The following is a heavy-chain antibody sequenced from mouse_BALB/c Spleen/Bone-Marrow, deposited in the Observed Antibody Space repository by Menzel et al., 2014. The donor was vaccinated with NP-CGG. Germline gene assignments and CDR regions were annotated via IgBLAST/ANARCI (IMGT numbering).Heavy chain of an antibody. V-gene: IGHV3-6*02. D-gene: IGHD2-14*01. CDR1: CYSITSGYY. J-gene: IGHJ3*01. CDR3: ARGGYDGRGFAY. Sequence: DVQLVESGPGLVKPSQSLSLTCSVTCYSITSGYYWNWIRQFPGNKLEWMGYISYDGSNNYNPSLKNRISITRDTSKNQFFLKLNSVTTEDTATYYCARGGYDGRGFAYWGQGTLVTVSA. CDR2: ISYDGSN.